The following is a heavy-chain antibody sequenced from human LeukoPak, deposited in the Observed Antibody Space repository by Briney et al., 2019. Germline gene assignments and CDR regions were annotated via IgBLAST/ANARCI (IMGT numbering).Heavy chain of an antibody. D-gene: IGHD2-15*01. V-gene: IGHV3-74*01. J-gene: IGHJ3*02. Sequence: GGSLRLSCAASGFTFSDYWMHWVRQAPGKGLVWVSRINSDGSSTNYADSVKGRFTISRDNAKNTLYLQMNSLRAEDTAVYYCARDSIVEGAFDIWGQGTMVTVAS. CDR1: GFTFSDYW. CDR3: ARDSIVEGAFDI. CDR2: INSDGSST.